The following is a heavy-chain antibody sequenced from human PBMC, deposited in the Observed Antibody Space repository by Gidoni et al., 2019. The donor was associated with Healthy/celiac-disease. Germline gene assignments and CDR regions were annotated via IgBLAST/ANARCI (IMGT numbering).Heavy chain of an antibody. V-gene: IGHV5-51*01. D-gene: IGHD3-16*01. J-gene: IGHJ4*02. CDR2: IYPGDSDT. CDR3: ARLTERRLHVGEFGDFDY. Sequence: EVQLVQSGAEVKKPGESLKISCTGSGYSFTSYWMGWVRQMPGKGLEWMGIIYPGDSDTRYSPSFQGQVTISADKSISTAYLQWSSLKASDTAMYYCARLTERRLHVGEFGDFDYWGQGTLVTVSS. CDR1: GYSFTSYW.